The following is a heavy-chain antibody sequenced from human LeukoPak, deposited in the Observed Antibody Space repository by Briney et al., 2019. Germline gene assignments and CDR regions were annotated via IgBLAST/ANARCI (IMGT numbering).Heavy chain of an antibody. V-gene: IGHV4-59*01. Sequence: SETLSLTCTVSGGSMSSYYWSWIRQPPGKGLEWIGYIYYSGNTNYNPSLKSRVTISVDTSKNQFSLKLSSVTAADTAVYYCARDSPYYYGSGSATYYMDVWGKGTTVTISS. CDR3: ARDSPYYYGSGSATYYMDV. CDR1: GGSMSSYY. CDR2: IYYSGNT. J-gene: IGHJ6*03. D-gene: IGHD3-10*01.